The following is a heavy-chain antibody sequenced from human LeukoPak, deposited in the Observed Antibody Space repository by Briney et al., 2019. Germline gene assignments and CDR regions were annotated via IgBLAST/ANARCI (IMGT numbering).Heavy chain of an antibody. CDR1: GGSIRSGDHY. CDR3: ARRGISQGYYMDV. Sequence: SETLSLTCTVSGGSIRSGDHYWGWIRQPPGKGLEWIGNIYYSGTTYYNPSLKSRVTISVDTSKNQFSLKLSSVTAADTAVFYCARRGISQGYYMDVWGKGTTVTVSS. J-gene: IGHJ6*03. CDR2: IYYSGTT. V-gene: IGHV4-39*01. D-gene: IGHD6-13*01.